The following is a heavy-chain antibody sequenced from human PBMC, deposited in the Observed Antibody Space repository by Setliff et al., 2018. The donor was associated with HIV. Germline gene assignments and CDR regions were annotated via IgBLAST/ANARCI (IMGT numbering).Heavy chain of an antibody. CDR1: GFTFSDYH. J-gene: IGHJ4*02. CDR2: IGSLGDK. V-gene: IGHV3-11*05. CDR3: ARDRGYDLDY. D-gene: IGHD5-12*01. Sequence: GGSLRLSCVGSGFTFSDYHISWIRQAPGKGLEWISYIGSLGDKEYADSVKCRFTISRDNARKSVYLQIDSLRAEDTAVYYCARDRGYDLDYWGQGTLVTVSS.